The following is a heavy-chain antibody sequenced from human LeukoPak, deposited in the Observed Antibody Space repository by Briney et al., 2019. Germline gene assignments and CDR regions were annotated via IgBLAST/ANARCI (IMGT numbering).Heavy chain of an antibody. CDR3: ARLHYYDSSLTP. CDR2: ISYDGSNK. D-gene: IGHD3-22*01. V-gene: IGHV3-30*03. J-gene: IGHJ5*02. Sequence: GGSLRLSCAASGFTFSSYGMHWVRQAPGKGLEWVAAISYDGSNKFYADSVKGRFTISRDNAKNSLYLQMNSLRAEDTAVYYCARLHYYDSSLTPWGQGTLVTVSS. CDR1: GFTFSSYG.